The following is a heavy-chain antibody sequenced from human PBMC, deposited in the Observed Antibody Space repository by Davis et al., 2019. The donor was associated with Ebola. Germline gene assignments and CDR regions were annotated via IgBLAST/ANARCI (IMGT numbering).Heavy chain of an antibody. CDR2: ISSSSSYT. D-gene: IGHD3-22*01. CDR3: AKVGATMIVVVWGWFDP. CDR1: GFTFSDYY. J-gene: IGHJ5*02. V-gene: IGHV3-11*05. Sequence: GESLKISCAASGFTFSDYYMSWIRQAPGKGLEWVSYISSSSSYTNYADSVKGRFTISRDNSKNTLYLQMNSLRAEDTAVYYCAKVGATMIVVVWGWFDPWGQGTLVTVSS.